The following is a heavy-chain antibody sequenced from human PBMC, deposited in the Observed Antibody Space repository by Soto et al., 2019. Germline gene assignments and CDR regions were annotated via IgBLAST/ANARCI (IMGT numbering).Heavy chain of an antibody. Sequence: QVQLVQSGPEVKKPGDSVKVSCKASGYTFRSYGFTWVRQAPGQGLEWMGWISPYKGNTNYAQKFQGRVTMTTDTSTSTAYMELRSLRSDDTAVYYCARYTVTTGVSAFDIWGQGTMVTVSS. CDR2: ISPYKGNT. J-gene: IGHJ3*02. CDR1: GYTFRSYG. CDR3: ARYTVTTGVSAFDI. V-gene: IGHV1-18*01. D-gene: IGHD4-17*01.